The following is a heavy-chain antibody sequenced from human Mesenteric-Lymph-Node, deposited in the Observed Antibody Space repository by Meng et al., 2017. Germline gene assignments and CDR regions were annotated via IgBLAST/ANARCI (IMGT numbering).Heavy chain of an antibody. CDR3: ASTPLATPSCLTK. D-gene: IGHD3-9*01. V-gene: IGHV3-74*01. CDR2: ITSDGSGA. CDR1: GFTFSTSW. J-gene: IGHJ4*02. Sequence: EVELVESGGGLVQPWGSLRLSCADSGFTFSTSWMHWVRQAPGKGLVWVSRITSDGSGANYADSVKGRFTISRDNAKNTLYLHMSSLRAEDTAVYYCASTPLATPSCLTKWGQGTLVTVSS.